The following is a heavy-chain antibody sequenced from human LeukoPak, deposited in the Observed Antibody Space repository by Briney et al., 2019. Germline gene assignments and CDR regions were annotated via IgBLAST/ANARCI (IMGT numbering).Heavy chain of an antibody. J-gene: IGHJ4*02. CDR3: TSGLSVRRSNNTPVDY. CDR1: GFTFSIYG. CDR2: MSGSGGST. Sequence: PGGTLRLSCAASGFTFSIYGMSWVRQAPGRGLEWVSAMSGSGGSTYYADSVKGRLTISRDNSKNTLYLQMNSLKTEDTAVYYCTSGLSVRRSNNTPVDYWGQGTLVTVSS. D-gene: IGHD1-1*01. V-gene: IGHV3-23*01.